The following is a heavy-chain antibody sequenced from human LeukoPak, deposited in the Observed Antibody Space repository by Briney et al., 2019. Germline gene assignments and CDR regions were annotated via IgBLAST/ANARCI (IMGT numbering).Heavy chain of an antibody. Sequence: GGSSRHSCTASGFTISNNYMTWVRQAPGKGLEGVSVIYGSGSTFYADSVKGRFTISRDSSKNTLYLQMDSLRAEDTAVYYCARGMPATAIRPYFDSWGQGTLVTVSS. CDR2: IYGSGST. V-gene: IGHV3-66*01. CDR1: GFTISNNY. CDR3: ARGMPATAIRPYFDS. J-gene: IGHJ4*02. D-gene: IGHD2-2*02.